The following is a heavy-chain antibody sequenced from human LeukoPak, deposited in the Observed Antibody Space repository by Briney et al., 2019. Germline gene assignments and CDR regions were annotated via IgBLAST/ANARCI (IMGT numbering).Heavy chain of an antibody. Sequence: QPGGSLRLSCAASGFTFSSYGMHWVRQAPGKGLEWVAVISYDGSTKSYADSVKGRFTISRDNSKSTLYLQMNSLRAEDTAVYYCARATGRLRPFDYWGQGTLVTVSS. CDR2: ISYDGSTK. J-gene: IGHJ4*02. V-gene: IGHV3-30*03. CDR1: GFTFSSYG. CDR3: ARATGRLRPFDY. D-gene: IGHD4-17*01.